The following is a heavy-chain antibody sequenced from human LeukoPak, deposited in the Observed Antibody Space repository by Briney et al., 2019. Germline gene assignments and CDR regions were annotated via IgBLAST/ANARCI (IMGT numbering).Heavy chain of an antibody. CDR3: AKDGYSSSGGQAFDI. CDR1: GFTFSSYA. Sequence: GGSLRLSCAASGFTFSSYAMSWVRQAPGKGLEWVSAISGSGGSTYYADSVRGRFTISRDNSKNTLYLQMNSLRAEDTAVYYCAKDGYSSSGGQAFDIWGQGTMVTVSS. D-gene: IGHD6-6*01. J-gene: IGHJ3*02. V-gene: IGHV3-23*01. CDR2: ISGSGGST.